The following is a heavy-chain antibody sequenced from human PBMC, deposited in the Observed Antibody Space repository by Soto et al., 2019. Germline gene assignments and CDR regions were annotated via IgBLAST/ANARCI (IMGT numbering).Heavy chain of an antibody. D-gene: IGHD1-26*01. CDR3: ARDIRRIVGAADAFDI. J-gene: IGHJ3*02. Sequence: GASVKVSCKASGYTFTSYAMHWVRQAPGQGLEWMGRITPILGIANYAQKFQGRVTITADKSTSTAYMELSSLRSEDTAVYYCARDIRRIVGAADAFDIWGQGTMVTVSS. V-gene: IGHV1-69*04. CDR2: ITPILGIA. CDR1: GYTFTSYA.